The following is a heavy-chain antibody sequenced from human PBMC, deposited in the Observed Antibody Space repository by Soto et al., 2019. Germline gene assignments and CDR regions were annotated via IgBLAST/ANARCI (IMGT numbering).Heavy chain of an antibody. CDR1: GFTFSNYA. J-gene: IGHJ6*03. D-gene: IGHD3-10*01. Sequence: EVQLLESGGGLVQPGGSLRLSCAAYGFTFSNYAMSWVRQAPGKGLEWVSGISGSSGTTYYADSVKGRFTISRDNSKNTLFLQMNSLRAEDTAVYYCAKDSYGSGIHFYYYYYMDVWGKGTTVTVSS. V-gene: IGHV3-23*01. CDR3: AKDSYGSGIHFYYYYYMDV. CDR2: ISGSSGTT.